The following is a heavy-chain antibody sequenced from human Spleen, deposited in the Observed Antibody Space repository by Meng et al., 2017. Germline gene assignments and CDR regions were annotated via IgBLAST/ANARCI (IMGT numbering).Heavy chain of an antibody. CDR1: GYNFPDYY. D-gene: IGHD6-25*01. V-gene: IGHV1-2*06. CDR2: INPKSGDT. J-gene: IGHJ4*02. Sequence: HVERVQSGSELRKPGASVKVSCKPSGYNFPDYYIHWVRRAPGQGLEWMGRINPKSGDTHYAQKFQARVTMTGDTSTSTAYMELSGLRSDDTAMYYCARDEDISAAGKLFGDYWGQGTLVTVSS. CDR3: ARDEDISAAGKLFGDY.